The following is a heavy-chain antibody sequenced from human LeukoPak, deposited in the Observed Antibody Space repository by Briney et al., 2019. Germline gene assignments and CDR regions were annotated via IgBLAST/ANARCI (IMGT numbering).Heavy chain of an antibody. D-gene: IGHD1-26*01. CDR2: ISAYNGNT. J-gene: IGHJ4*02. CDR3: ARLPGSYYDHYFDY. CDR1: GYTFTSYG. V-gene: IGHV1-18*01. Sequence: ASVKVSCKASGYTFTSYGISWVRQAPGQGLEWMRWISAYNGNTNYAQKLQGRVTMTTDTSTSTAYMELRSLRSDDTAVYYCARLPGSYYDHYFDYWGQGTLVTVSS.